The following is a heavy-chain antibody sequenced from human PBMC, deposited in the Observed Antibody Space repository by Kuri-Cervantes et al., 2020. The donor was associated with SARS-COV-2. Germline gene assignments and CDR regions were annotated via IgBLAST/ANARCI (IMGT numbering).Heavy chain of an antibody. D-gene: IGHD3-10*01. Sequence: LSLTCAASGFTFSSYAMHWVRQAPGKGLEWVAVISYDGRNKYYADSVKGRFTISRDNSKNTLYLQMNSLRAEDTAVYYCAKASWFGELLVPSDYWGQGTLVTVSS. V-gene: IGHV3-30*04. CDR3: AKASWFGELLVPSDY. CDR2: ISYDGRNK. J-gene: IGHJ4*02. CDR1: GFTFSSYA.